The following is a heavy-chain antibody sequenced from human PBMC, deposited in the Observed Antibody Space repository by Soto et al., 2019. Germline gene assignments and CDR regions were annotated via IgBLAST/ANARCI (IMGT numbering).Heavy chain of an antibody. V-gene: IGHV4-61*01. D-gene: IGHD3-3*01. CDR2: IYYTGST. CDR1: GGSVSSESHY. CDR3: ARDQYDFRSGSYYYAMEV. Sequence: QVQLQKSGPGLGKPSATLSLTCTVSGGSVSSESHYWSWIRQTPGKGLERIGYIYYTGSTNYNPSIKGRVTMSVDSSRDHVSLRLRSVSRADTAVYYCARDQYDFRSGSYYYAMEVGGQGTKVTVSS. J-gene: IGHJ6*02.